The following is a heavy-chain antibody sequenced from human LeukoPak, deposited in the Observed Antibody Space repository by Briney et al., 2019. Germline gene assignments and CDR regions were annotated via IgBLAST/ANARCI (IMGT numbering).Heavy chain of an antibody. CDR2: ISGSGGT. D-gene: IGHD3-3*01. Sequence: GGSLRLSCAASGFIFSDYVMNWVRQAPGKGLEWVSTISGSGGTYYADSVKGRFTISRENSKNTLYLQMNSLRAEDTAVYYCAKDGGGTIFGVVIILHYMDVWGKGTTVTVSS. CDR1: GFIFSDYV. J-gene: IGHJ6*03. CDR3: AKDGGGTIFGVVIILHYMDV. V-gene: IGHV3-23*01.